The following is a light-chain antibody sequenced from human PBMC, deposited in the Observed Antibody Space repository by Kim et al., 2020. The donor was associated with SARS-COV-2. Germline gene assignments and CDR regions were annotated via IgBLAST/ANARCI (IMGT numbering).Light chain of an antibody. Sequence: SSSVGDRVTIPCRAGQGNSNSLAWVQLKPGKAPKSLIYAASSLQSGVQSKFSGSGSGTDFTHTISSLQPEDFATYYCQQYNSFPFTFGQGTKLEI. CDR2: AAS. CDR3: QQYNSFPFT. V-gene: IGKV1-16*02. CDR1: QGNSNS. J-gene: IGKJ2*01.